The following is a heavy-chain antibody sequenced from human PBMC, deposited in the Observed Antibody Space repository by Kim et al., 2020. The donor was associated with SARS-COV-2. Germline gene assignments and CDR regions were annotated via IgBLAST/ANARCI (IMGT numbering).Heavy chain of an antibody. CDR2: IYSGGST. CDR3: ARSSYSYGLYYYYGIDL. CDR1: GFTVSSNY. D-gene: IGHD5-18*01. Sequence: GGSLRLSCAASGFTVSSNYMSWVRQAPGKGLEWVSVIYSGGSTYYADSVKGRFTISRENSKNTLYLQMNSLRAEDTAVYYCARSSYSYGLYYYYGIDLWGQGTTVTVSS. J-gene: IGHJ6*02. V-gene: IGHV3-53*01.